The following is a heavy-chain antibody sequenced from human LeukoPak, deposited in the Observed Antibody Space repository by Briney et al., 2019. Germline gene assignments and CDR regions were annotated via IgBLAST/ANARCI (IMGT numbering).Heavy chain of an antibody. CDR1: GFTFSSYG. V-gene: IGHV3-30*18. D-gene: IGHD3-10*01. CDR2: ISYDGSNK. CDR3: AKGGGIRITMVRGVTVDY. J-gene: IGHJ4*02. Sequence: GGSLRLSCAASGFTFSSYGMHWVRQAPGKGLEWVAVISYDGSNKYYADSVKGRFTISRDNSKNTLYLQMNSLRAEDTAVYYCAKGGGIRITMVRGVTVDYWGQGTLSPSPQ.